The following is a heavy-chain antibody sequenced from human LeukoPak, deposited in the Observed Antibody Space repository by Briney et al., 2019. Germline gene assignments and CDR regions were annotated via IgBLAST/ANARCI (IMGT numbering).Heavy chain of an antibody. Sequence: SETLSLTCTVSGGSISSSNYYWGWIRQPPGKGLEWLGSIYYSGSTYYNPSLKSRVTISVDTSKNQFSLKLSSVTAADTAVYYCARQGYYGSGSYYSDYWGQGTLVTVSS. CDR2: IYYSGST. V-gene: IGHV4-39*01. J-gene: IGHJ4*02. D-gene: IGHD3-10*01. CDR3: ARQGYYGSGSYYSDY. CDR1: GGSISSSNYY.